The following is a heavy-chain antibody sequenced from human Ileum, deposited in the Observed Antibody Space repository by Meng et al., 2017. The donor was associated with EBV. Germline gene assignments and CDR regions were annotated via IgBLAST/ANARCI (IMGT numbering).Heavy chain of an antibody. CDR3: AKDCFGDKDS. D-gene: IGHD2-21*01. CDR1: GFDISRYN. J-gene: IGHJ4*02. CDR2: ISETSSEI. Sequence: QMVGSGAGLAEPGTSLRFSCVVSGFDISRYNLNWVRQAPGKGLEWIAAISETSSEIHYADSVRGRVTVSRDNAKNTVYLQMNNLRADDTAVDYCAKDCFGDKDSWGQGTLVTVSS. V-gene: IGHV3-21*01.